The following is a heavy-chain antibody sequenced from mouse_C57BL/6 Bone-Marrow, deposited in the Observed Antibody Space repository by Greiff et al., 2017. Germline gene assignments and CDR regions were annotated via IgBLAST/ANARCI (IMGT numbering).Heavy chain of an antibody. J-gene: IGHJ3*01. CDR1: GFNIKDYY. V-gene: IGHV14-2*01. Sequence: EVQLQHSGAELVKPGASVKLSCTASGFNIKDYYMHWVKQRTEQGLEWIGRIDPEDGETKYAPKFQGKATITADTSSNTAYLQLSSLTSEDTAVYYCARLSPYYYGSSPWFAYWGQGTLVTVSA. CDR2: IDPEDGET. D-gene: IGHD1-1*01. CDR3: ARLSPYYYGSSPWFAY.